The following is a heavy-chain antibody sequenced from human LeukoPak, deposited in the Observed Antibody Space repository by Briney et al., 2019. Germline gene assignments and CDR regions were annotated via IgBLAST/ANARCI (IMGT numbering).Heavy chain of an antibody. V-gene: IGHV4-39*01. Sequence: SETLSLTCTVSGRSISSSGYFWGWIRQPPGKGLEWIGSIFYSGSTYYHSSLKSRVTISVDTSKNRFSLKLNSVTAADTAVYYCARVKSDIFDYWGQGTLVTVSS. D-gene: IGHD3-9*01. J-gene: IGHJ4*02. CDR3: ARVKSDIFDY. CDR1: GRSISSSGYF. CDR2: IFYSGST.